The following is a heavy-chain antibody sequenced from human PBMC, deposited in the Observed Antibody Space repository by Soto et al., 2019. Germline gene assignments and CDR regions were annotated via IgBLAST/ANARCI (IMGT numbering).Heavy chain of an antibody. CDR1: GGSISSSSYY. Sequence: PSETLSLTCTVSGGSISSSSYYWGWIRQPPGKGLEWIGSIYYSGSTYYNPSLKSRVTISVDTSKNQFSLKLSSVTAADTAVYYCARLYIGADYYDSRGYYSPFDDWGQGTLVTVSS. J-gene: IGHJ4*02. CDR2: IYYSGST. CDR3: ARLYIGADYYDSRGYYSPFDD. V-gene: IGHV4-39*01. D-gene: IGHD3-22*01.